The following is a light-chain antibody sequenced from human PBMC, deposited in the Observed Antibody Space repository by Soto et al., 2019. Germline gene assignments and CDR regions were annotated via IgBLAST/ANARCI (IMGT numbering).Light chain of an antibody. CDR3: QTWGTGIP. J-gene: IGLJ2*01. CDR1: SGHSRYT. CDR2: VESDGSH. V-gene: IGLV4-69*01. Sequence: QLVLTQSPSAAASLGASVKLTCTLSSGHSRYTIAWHQQQPEKGPRYLMKVESDGSHSRGDGVPARFSGSSSGAERYLTISGLQSEDEADYYCQTWGTGIPFGGGTKLTV.